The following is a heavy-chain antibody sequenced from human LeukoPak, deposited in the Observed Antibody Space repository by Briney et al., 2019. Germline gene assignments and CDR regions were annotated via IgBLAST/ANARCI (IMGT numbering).Heavy chain of an antibody. V-gene: IGHV3-21*01. D-gene: IGHD3-9*01. CDR1: GFTFSSYS. Sequence: GVSLRLSCAASGFTFSSYSMNWVRQAPGKGLEWVSSISSSSSYKYYEDSVKGRFTISRDNAKNSLYLQMNGLRAEDTAVYYCARDLTGYARYFDYWGQGTLVTVSS. CDR2: ISSSSSYK. CDR3: ARDLTGYARYFDY. J-gene: IGHJ4*02.